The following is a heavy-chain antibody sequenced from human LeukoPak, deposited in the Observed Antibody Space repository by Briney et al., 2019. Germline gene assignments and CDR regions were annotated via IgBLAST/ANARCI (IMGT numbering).Heavy chain of an antibody. D-gene: IGHD1-14*01. J-gene: IGHJ4*02. CDR1: GFTFSSYS. CDR3: ARGPRTNFDY. Sequence: GGSLRLSCAASGFTFSSYSMNWVRQAPGKGLEWVSSISSSSSYIYYADSVKGRFTISRDNAKNSLCLQMNSLRAEDTAVYYCARGPRTNFDYWGQGTLVTVSS. V-gene: IGHV3-21*01. CDR2: ISSSSSYI.